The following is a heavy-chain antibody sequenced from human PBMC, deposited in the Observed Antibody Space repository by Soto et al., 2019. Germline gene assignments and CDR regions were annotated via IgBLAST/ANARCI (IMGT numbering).Heavy chain of an antibody. V-gene: IGHV4-30-2*01. CDR1: GGPISSGGYS. CDR2: IYHSEST. CDR3: ARVPRDIWSGYYSWFDP. J-gene: IGHJ5*02. D-gene: IGHD3-3*01. Sequence: QLQLQESGSGLVKPTQTLSLTCAVSGGPISSGGYSWSWIRQPPGKGLEWIGYIYHSESTYYNPSLRSRVTISVDRSKNQFSLKLSSVTAADTAVYCCARVPRDIWSGYYSWFDPWGQGTLVTVSS.